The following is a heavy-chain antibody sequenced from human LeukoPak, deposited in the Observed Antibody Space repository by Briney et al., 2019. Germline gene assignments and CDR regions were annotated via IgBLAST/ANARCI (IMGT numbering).Heavy chain of an antibody. CDR1: GGSISGYY. CDR2: IYYSGSC. V-gene: IGHV4-59*01. D-gene: IGHD5-24*01. Sequence: SETLSLTCSVSGGSISGYYWSWIRQSPGKGLEWIAYIYYSGSCNYNPSLKSRVTISVDTSKNQFSLKLSSVTAADTAVYYCARVFRRDGYFDYWGQGTLVTVSS. J-gene: IGHJ4*02. CDR3: ARVFRRDGYFDY.